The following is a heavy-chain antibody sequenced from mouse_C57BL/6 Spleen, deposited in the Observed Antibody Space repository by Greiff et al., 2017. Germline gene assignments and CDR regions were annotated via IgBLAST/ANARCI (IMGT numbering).Heavy chain of an antibody. CDR2: IYPRSGNT. Sequence: LEESGAELARPGASVKLSCKASGYTFTSYGISWVKQRTGQGLEWIGEIYPRSGNTYYNEKFKGKATLTADKSSSTAYMELRSLTSEDSAVYFCARDLGSSWDWFAYWGQGTLVTVSA. CDR1: GYTFTSYG. V-gene: IGHV1-81*01. CDR3: ARDLGSSWDWFAY. D-gene: IGHD1-1*01. J-gene: IGHJ3*01.